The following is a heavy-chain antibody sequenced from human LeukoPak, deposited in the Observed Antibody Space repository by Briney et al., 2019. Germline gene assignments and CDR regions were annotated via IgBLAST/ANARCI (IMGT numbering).Heavy chain of an antibody. J-gene: IGHJ6*03. CDR3: ARNPLGDYYGSGSYYYYYMDV. CDR1: GFTFSSYGTH. D-gene: IGHD3-10*01. V-gene: IGHV4-39*01. CDR2: IYYSGST. Sequence: PGGSLRLSCAASGFTFSSYGTHWVRQPPGKGLEWIGSIYYSGSTYYNPSLKSRVTISVDTSKNQFSLKLSSVTAADTAVYYCARNPLGDYYGSGSYYYYYMDVWGKGTTVTVSS.